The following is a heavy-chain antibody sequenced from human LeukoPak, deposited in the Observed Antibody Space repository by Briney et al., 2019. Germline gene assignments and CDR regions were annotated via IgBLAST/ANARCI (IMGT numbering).Heavy chain of an antibody. D-gene: IGHD6-13*01. CDR3: ARDRVGAAAGGLDY. V-gene: IGHV3-30-3*01. Sequence: GGSLRLSCAASGFTFSSYAMHWVRQAPGKGPEWVAVISYDGSNKYYADSVKGRFTISRDNSKNTLYLQMNSLRAEDTAVYYCARDRVGAAAGGLDYWGQGTLVTVSS. J-gene: IGHJ4*02. CDR1: GFTFSSYA. CDR2: ISYDGSNK.